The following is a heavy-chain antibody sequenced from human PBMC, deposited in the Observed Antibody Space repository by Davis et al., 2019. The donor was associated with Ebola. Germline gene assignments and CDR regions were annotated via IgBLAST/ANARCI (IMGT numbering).Heavy chain of an antibody. Sequence: GESLKISCAASGFTFSSYGMHWVRQAPGKGLEWVAFIRYDGKNEYYADSVKGRFTISRDNSKNTLYLQMNSLRPEDTAVYYCAKDGLEEYYYYYGMDVWGKGTTVTVSS. J-gene: IGHJ6*04. CDR1: GFTFSSYG. V-gene: IGHV3-30*02. CDR2: IRYDGKNE. D-gene: IGHD3/OR15-3a*01. CDR3: AKDGLEEYYYYYGMDV.